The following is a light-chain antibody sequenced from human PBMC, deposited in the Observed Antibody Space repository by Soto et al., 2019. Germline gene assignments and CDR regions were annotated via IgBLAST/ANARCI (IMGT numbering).Light chain of an antibody. J-gene: IGKJ4*01. Sequence: DIQLTQSPAFLSASLGDRVTISCRASQGISSPLAWYQQKPGKAPELLIYAASTLQSGVPSRCSGSGSGTEFTLTISSLQPEDFSTYFCQHLNSYPRALSFGGGTKVEIK. CDR2: AAS. CDR1: QGISSP. CDR3: QHLNSYPRALS. V-gene: IGKV1-9*01.